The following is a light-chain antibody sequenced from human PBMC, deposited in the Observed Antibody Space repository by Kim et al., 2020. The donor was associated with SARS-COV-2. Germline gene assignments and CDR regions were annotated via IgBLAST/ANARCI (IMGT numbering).Light chain of an antibody. CDR1: KSIHSY. Sequence: SATVGDRVTITCRASKSIHSYLNWYQQKPGKAPKILIYAASRLQSGVPSRFSGSGSGTDFTLTISSLQPEDFAAYYCQQSYRTPYTFGQGTKLEI. CDR3: QQSYRTPYT. J-gene: IGKJ2*01. CDR2: AAS. V-gene: IGKV1-39*01.